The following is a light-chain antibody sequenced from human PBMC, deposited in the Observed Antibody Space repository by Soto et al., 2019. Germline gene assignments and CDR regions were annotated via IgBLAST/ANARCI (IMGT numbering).Light chain of an antibody. CDR1: SSDVGAYNY. Sequence: QSLLTQPASVSGSPGQSITISCTGTSSDVGAYNYVSWYQQHAGKAPKLMIYEVSNRPLGVSDRFSGSKSGNTASLTVSGLQAEDEAYYYCSAYTSSSALIFGGGTQLTVL. V-gene: IGLV2-14*01. J-gene: IGLJ2*01. CDR2: EVS. CDR3: SAYTSSSALI.